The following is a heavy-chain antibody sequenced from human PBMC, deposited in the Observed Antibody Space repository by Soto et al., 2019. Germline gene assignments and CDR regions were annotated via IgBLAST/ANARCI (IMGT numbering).Heavy chain of an antibody. CDR2: VYHTGRT. CDR3: ARESTPNYYDSSGYSFDY. J-gene: IGHJ4*02. V-gene: IGHV4-61*01. CDR1: GGSFKSGSYS. D-gene: IGHD3-22*01. Sequence: SETLSLTCTVSGGSFKSGSYSWSWIRQPPGKGLEWIGYVYHTGRTSYNPSLKSRVTISVDTSKNQFSLKLSSVTAADTAVYYCARESTPNYYDSSGYSFDYWGQGTLVTVSS.